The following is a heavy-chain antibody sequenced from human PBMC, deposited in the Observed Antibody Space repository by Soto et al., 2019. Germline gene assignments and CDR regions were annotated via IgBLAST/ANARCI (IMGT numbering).Heavy chain of an antibody. V-gene: IGHV4-39*02. CDR3: ARDLSSGWFDP. J-gene: IGHJ5*02. CDR1: GGSISSSSYY. Sequence: SETLSLTCTVSGGSISSSSYYWGWIRQPPGKGLEWIGSIYYSGSTYYNPSRKSRVTISVDTSKNQFSLKLSSVTAADTAVYYCARDLSSGWFDPWGQGTLVTVSS. CDR2: IYYSGST.